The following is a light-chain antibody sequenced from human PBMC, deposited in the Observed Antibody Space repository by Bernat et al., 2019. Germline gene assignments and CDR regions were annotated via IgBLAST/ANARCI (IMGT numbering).Light chain of an antibody. J-gene: IGLJ2*01. CDR3: SSYAGSNNLI. CDR2: EVS. CDR1: SSDVGAYKY. Sequence: QSALTQPPSASGSPGQSVTISCTGTSSDVGAYKYVSWYQQHPGRAPKLMIYEVSERPSGVPVRFSGSKSGNTASLTVSGLQAEDEADYFCSSYAGSNNLIFGGGTKLTVL. V-gene: IGLV2-8*01.